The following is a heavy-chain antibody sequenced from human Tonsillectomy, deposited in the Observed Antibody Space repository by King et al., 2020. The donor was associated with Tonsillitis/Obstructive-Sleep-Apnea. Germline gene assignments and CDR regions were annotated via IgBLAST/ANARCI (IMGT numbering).Heavy chain of an antibody. Sequence: QLQESGPGLVKPSETLSLTCTVSGGSISSYYWSWIRQPPGKGLEGSGYIYYSGSTNYNPSLKSRVTISVYTSKNQFSLKLSSVTAADTAVYYCARHGSVTYPTHWGQGTLVTVSS. V-gene: IGHV4-59*08. CDR1: GGSISSYY. J-gene: IGHJ4*02. D-gene: IGHD1-26*01. CDR2: IYYSGST. CDR3: ARHGSVTYPTH.